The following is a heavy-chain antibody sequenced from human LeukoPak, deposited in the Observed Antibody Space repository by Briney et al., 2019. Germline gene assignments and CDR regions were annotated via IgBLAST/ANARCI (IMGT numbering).Heavy chain of an antibody. Sequence: GGSLRLSCAASGFTFSSYWMSWVRQAPGKGLEWVANIKQDGSEKYYVDSVKGRFTISRDNAKNSLYLQMNSLRAEDTAVYYCARDTYYDFWSGLSNYYFDYWGQETLVTVSS. CDR3: ARDTYYDFWSGLSNYYFDY. D-gene: IGHD3-3*01. J-gene: IGHJ4*02. V-gene: IGHV3-7*01. CDR1: GFTFSSYW. CDR2: IKQDGSEK.